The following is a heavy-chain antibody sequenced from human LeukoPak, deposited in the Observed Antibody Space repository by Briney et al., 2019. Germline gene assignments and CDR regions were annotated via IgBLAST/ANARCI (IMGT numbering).Heavy chain of an antibody. CDR1: GGSISSYY. Sequence: PSETLSLTCTVSGGSISSYYWSWIRQPPGKGLEWIGYIYYSGSTNYNPSLKSRVTISVDTSKNQFSLKLSSVTAADTAVYYCAREGSSDAFDIWGQGTMVTVSS. CDR3: AREGSSDAFDI. CDR2: IYYSGST. V-gene: IGHV4-59*12. J-gene: IGHJ3*02.